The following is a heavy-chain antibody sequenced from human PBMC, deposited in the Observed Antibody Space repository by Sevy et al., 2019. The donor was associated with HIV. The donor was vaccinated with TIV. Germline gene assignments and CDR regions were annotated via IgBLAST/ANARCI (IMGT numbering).Heavy chain of an antibody. V-gene: IGHV3-30*18. J-gene: IGHJ4*02. Sequence: GGSLRLSCAASGFTFSSYGMHWVRQAPGKGLEWVAVISYDGSNKYYADSVKGRFTISRDNSKNTLYLQMNSLRAEDTAVYYCAKDLGSGWYFDYWGQGTLVTVSS. CDR1: GFTFSSYG. D-gene: IGHD6-19*01. CDR3: AKDLGSGWYFDY. CDR2: ISYDGSNK.